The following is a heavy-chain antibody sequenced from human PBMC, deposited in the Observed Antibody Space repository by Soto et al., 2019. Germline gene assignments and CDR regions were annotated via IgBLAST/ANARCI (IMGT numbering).Heavy chain of an antibody. CDR1: GFTFSSYA. Sequence: GGSLRLSCAASGFTFSSYAMSWVRQAPGKGLEWVSAISGSGGSTYYADSVKGRFTISRDNSKNTLYLQMNSLRAEDTAVYYCAKDLSPSYDFWSGYYSPSIWGQGTMVTVSS. D-gene: IGHD3-3*01. V-gene: IGHV3-23*01. CDR2: ISGSGGST. J-gene: IGHJ3*02. CDR3: AKDLSPSYDFWSGYYSPSI.